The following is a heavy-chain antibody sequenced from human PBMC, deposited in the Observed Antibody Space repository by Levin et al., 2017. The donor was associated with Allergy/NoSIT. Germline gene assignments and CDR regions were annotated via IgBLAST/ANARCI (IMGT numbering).Heavy chain of an antibody. CDR2: ISYDGSNK. CDR1: GFTFSSYG. D-gene: IGHD5-12*01. Sequence: TGGSLRLSCAASGFTFSSYGMHWVRQAPGKGLEWVAVISYDGSNKYYADSVKGRFTISRDNSKNTLYLQMNSLRAEDTAVYYCAKVTKPGYSGYAFDYWGQGTLVTVSS. J-gene: IGHJ4*02. V-gene: IGHV3-30*18. CDR3: AKVTKPGYSGYAFDY.